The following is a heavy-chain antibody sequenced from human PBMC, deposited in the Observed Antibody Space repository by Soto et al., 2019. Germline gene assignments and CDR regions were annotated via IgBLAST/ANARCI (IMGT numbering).Heavy chain of an antibody. CDR2: IIPIFGTA. CDR3: AGGVLAATPFYSSYSGMDV. D-gene: IGHD2-15*01. CDR1: GGTFSSYA. J-gene: IGHJ6*02. V-gene: IGHV1-69*13. Sequence: GASVKVSCKASGGTFSSYAISWVRQAPGQGLEWMGGIIPIFGTANYAQKFQGRVTITADESTSTAYMELSSLRSEDPAVYYCAGGVLAATPFYSSYSGMDVWGQGPTVTVSS.